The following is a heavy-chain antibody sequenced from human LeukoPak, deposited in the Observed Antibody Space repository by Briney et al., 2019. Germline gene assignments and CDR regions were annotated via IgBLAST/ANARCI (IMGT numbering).Heavy chain of an antibody. D-gene: IGHD6-6*01. V-gene: IGHV3-23*01. Sequence: QPGGSLRLSCAASGFTFTTYAMSWVRQAPGKGLEWVSAVNGTGGSTYYANSVKGRFTISRDNSKNTVYLQMNSLRVEDTAVYYCAKLSSYSSPSYWGQGTLVSVSS. CDR1: GFTFTTYA. CDR2: VNGTGGST. J-gene: IGHJ4*02. CDR3: AKLSSYSSPSY.